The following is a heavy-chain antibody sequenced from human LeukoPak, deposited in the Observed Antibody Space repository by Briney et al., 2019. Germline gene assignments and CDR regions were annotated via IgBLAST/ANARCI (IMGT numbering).Heavy chain of an antibody. J-gene: IGHJ4*02. CDR1: GFTFNDFY. Sequence: PGGSLRLSCAASGFTFNDFYMSWIRQAPGKGLEWVSYISSSGSSIYYADSVKGRFTISRDNSKNTLYLQMNSLRAEDTAVYYCAKDLEAIVVVPAAFDYWGQGTLVTVSS. CDR3: AKDLEAIVVVPAAFDY. V-gene: IGHV3-11*01. D-gene: IGHD2-2*01. CDR2: ISSSGSSI.